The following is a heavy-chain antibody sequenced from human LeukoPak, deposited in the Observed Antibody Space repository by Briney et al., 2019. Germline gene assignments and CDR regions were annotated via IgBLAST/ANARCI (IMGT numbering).Heavy chain of an antibody. D-gene: IGHD6-19*01. V-gene: IGHV4-38-2*02. Sequence: SETLSLTCTVSGVSISSGSYWGWIRQPPGKGLEWIGSIYHSGSTYYNPSLKSRVTISVDTSKNQFSLKLSSVTAADTAVYYCARPYSSGWNDAFDIWGQGTMVPVSS. J-gene: IGHJ3*02. CDR1: GVSISSGSY. CDR3: ARPYSSGWNDAFDI. CDR2: IYHSGST.